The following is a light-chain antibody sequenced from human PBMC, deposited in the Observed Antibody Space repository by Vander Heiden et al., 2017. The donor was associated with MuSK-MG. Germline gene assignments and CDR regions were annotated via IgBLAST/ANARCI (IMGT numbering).Light chain of an antibody. CDR3: HSYDNSLSGYVV. Sequence: QSVLTQPPPVSGAPGPRVTISCTGSSSNIGARYDVHCYHLLPRTAATLLIYDNSNRPSGGPARFSGSKSGTSAALAITGLQAEDEADYFCHSYDNSLSGYVVFGGGTKLTVL. V-gene: IGLV1-40*01. CDR1: SSNIGARYD. J-gene: IGLJ2*01. CDR2: DNS.